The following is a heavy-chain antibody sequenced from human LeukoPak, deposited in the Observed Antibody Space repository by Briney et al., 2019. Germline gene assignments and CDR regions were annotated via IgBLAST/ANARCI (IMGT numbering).Heavy chain of an antibody. D-gene: IGHD6-19*01. CDR2: IDWDDDK. CDR3: ARIKRDYSSGWSFDY. CDR1: WFSLSTNGMC. V-gene: IGHV2-70*11. Sequence: ESGPALVKPTQTLTLPCTFSWFSLSTNGMCVSCVRQPPGKALEWLARIDWDDDKYYSTSLKTRLTISKDTSKNQVVLTMTNMDPVDTATYYCARIKRDYSSGWSFDYWGQGTLVTVSS. J-gene: IGHJ4*02.